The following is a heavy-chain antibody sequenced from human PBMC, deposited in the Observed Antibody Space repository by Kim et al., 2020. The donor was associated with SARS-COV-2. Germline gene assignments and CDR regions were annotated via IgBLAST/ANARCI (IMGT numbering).Heavy chain of an antibody. Sequence: GGSLRLSCAASGFTFSSYAMHWVRQAPGKGLEWVAVISYDGSNKYYADSVKGRFTISRDNSKNTLYLQMNSLRAEDTAVYYCARDRKEYYYDSSGHWGQGTLVTVSS. V-gene: IGHV3-30*04. D-gene: IGHD3-22*01. CDR1: GFTFSSYA. CDR2: ISYDGSNK. J-gene: IGHJ4*02. CDR3: ARDRKEYYYDSSGH.